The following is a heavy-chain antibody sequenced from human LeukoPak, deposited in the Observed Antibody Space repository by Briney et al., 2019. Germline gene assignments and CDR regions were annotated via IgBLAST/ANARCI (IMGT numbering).Heavy chain of an antibody. V-gene: IGHV3-66*02. J-gene: IGHJ4*02. CDR3: ASKGSIAARHGFDY. D-gene: IGHD6-6*01. CDR1: GFTVSSNY. Sequence: GGSLRLSCAASGFTVSSNYMSWVRQAPGKGLEWVSVIYSGGSTYYADSVKGRFTISRDNSRNTLYLQMNSLRAEDTAVYYCASKGSIAARHGFDYWGQGTLVTVSS. CDR2: IYSGGST.